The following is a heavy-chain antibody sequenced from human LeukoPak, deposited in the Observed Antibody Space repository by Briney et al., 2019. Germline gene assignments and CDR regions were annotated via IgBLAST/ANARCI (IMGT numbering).Heavy chain of an antibody. CDR1: GFTFSSYW. V-gene: IGHV3-7*01. D-gene: IGHD3-3*01. J-gene: IGHJ5*02. Sequence: GGSLRLSCAASGFTFSSYWMSWVRQAPGKGLEWVANIKQDGSEKYYVDSVKGRFTISRDNAKNSLYLQMNSLRAEDTAVYYCAGPYYDFWSGYLSWGQGTLVTVSS. CDR3: AGPYYDFWSGYLS. CDR2: IKQDGSEK.